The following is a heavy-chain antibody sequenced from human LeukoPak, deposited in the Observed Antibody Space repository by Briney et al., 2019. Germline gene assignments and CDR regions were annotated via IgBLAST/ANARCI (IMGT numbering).Heavy chain of an antibody. D-gene: IGHD5-12*01. Sequence: SKTLSLTCSVSGGSISGAYWSWIRQAPGKGLEWIGYIYYSGSTDYNPSLESRVTISIDTSKNHFSLNLTAVTAADTAIYYCARTGSGRDYYGMDVWGQGTSVTVSS. CDR3: ARTGSGRDYYGMDV. J-gene: IGHJ6*02. CDR2: IYYSGST. CDR1: GGSISGAY. V-gene: IGHV4-59*01.